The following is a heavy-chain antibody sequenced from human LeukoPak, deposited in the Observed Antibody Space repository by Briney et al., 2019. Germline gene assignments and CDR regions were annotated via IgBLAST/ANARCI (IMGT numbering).Heavy chain of an antibody. V-gene: IGHV3-23*01. J-gene: IGHJ4*02. CDR2: IYGGGSNT. CDR3: AKRITEAVGIYFDS. Sequence: GGSLRLSCVGSGFSFSSYAMTWVRQAPGKGLEWVSTIYGGGSNTFYADSVKGRFTISRDDSKDVQFLQMNSLRPEDTAVYFCAKRITEAVGIYFDSWGPGALVTVSS. D-gene: IGHD6-19*01. CDR1: GFSFSSYA.